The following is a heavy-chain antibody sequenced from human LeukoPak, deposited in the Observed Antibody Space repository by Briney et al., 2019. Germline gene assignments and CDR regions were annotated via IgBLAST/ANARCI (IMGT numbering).Heavy chain of an antibody. D-gene: IGHD3-16*01. Sequence: GGSLRLSCADSGFTFSSHWMHWVRQAPGKGLEWVSSISSSSSYIYYADSVKGRFTISRDNSKNTLYLQMNSLRAEDTAVYYCAKQQGVDYYYGMDVWGQGTTVTVSS. CDR1: GFTFSSHW. CDR3: AKQQGVDYYYGMDV. J-gene: IGHJ6*02. V-gene: IGHV3-21*04. CDR2: ISSSSSYI.